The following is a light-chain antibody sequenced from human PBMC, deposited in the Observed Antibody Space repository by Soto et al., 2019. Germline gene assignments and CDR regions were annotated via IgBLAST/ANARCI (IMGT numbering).Light chain of an antibody. CDR2: DVT. J-gene: IGLJ1*01. Sequence: QSALTQPRSVSGSPGQSVTISCTGTSSDVGAYNSVSWYQHHPDKAPKLIIYDVTKRPSGVPDRFSGSKSGNTASLTISGLQAEDEADDYCSSFAGSILYVFGTGTKVTV. CDR1: SSDVGAYNS. V-gene: IGLV2-11*01. CDR3: SSFAGSILYV.